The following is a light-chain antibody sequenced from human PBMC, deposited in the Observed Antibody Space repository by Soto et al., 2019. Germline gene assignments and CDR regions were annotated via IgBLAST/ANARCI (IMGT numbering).Light chain of an antibody. CDR2: AVS. CDR3: MQGTHWPFT. CDR1: EGLVYGDGNSY. J-gene: IGKJ2*01. Sequence: DVVLTQSPLFLSATLGQPASISCRSSEGLVYGDGNSYLSWFQRRPGHAPRRLIYAVSDRDSGVPDRFSGSGAGTDFTLTISRVEAEDVGVYFCMQGTHWPFTFAQGTKLEIK. V-gene: IGKV2-30*01.